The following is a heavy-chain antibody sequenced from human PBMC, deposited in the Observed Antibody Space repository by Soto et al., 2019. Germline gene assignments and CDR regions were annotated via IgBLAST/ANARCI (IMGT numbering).Heavy chain of an antibody. V-gene: IGHV4-39*02. CDR3: ASQRTTVVTQAYFDH. Sequence: PSETLSLTCAVSGESISSSSYYWGWIRQPPGKGLEWIGSIYYSGRTYYNPSFKSRVTISIDTSKNHFSPKLSSVTATDTAVYYCASQRTTVVTQAYFDHWGQGALVTVSS. D-gene: IGHD2-21*02. CDR1: GESISSSSYY. J-gene: IGHJ4*02. CDR2: IYYSGRT.